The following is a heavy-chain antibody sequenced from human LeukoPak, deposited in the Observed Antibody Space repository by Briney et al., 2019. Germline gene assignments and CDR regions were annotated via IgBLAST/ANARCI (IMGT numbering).Heavy chain of an antibody. CDR3: TTDTPTEEAVAAYYYYMDA. CDR1: GFTFSNAW. Sequence: GGSLRLSCAASGFTFSNAWMSWVRQAPGKGLEWVGRIKSKTDGGTTDYAAPVKGRFTISRDDSKNTLYLQMNSLKTEDTAVYYCTTDTPTEEAVAAYYYYMDAWGKGTTVTVSS. J-gene: IGHJ6*03. CDR2: IKSKTDGGTT. D-gene: IGHD6-19*01. V-gene: IGHV3-15*01.